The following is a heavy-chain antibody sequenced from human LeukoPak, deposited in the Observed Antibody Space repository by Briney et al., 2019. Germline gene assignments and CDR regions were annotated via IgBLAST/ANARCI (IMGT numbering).Heavy chain of an antibody. CDR3: ASESRVRGILYFFDY. V-gene: IGHV4-61*01. CDR1: RGSVSSGTYY. D-gene: IGHD3-10*01. CDR2: IYKGGTT. Sequence: PSETLSLTCSVSRGSVSSGTYYWSWIRQPPGKGLEWIGHIYKGGTTNYNPSLKSRVTISVDRSKNRFSLKLTSVTAADTAVYYGASESRVRGILYFFDYWGRGTLVTVSS. J-gene: IGHJ4*02.